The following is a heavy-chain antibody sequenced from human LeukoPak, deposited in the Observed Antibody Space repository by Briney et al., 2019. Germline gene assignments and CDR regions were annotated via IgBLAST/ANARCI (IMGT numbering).Heavy chain of an antibody. CDR3: AKETPGYCSSTSCPNWFDP. J-gene: IGHJ5*02. D-gene: IGHD2-2*01. Sequence: PGGSLRLSRAASGFTFSSYAMSWVRQAPGKGLEWVSAISGSGGSTYYADSVKGRFTISRDNSKNTLYLQMNSLRAEDTAVYYCAKETPGYCSSTSCPNWFDPWGQGTLVTVSS. V-gene: IGHV3-23*01. CDR1: GFTFSSYA. CDR2: ISGSGGST.